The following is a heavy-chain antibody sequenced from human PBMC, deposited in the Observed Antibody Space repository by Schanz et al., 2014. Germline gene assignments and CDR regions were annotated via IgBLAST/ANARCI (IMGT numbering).Heavy chain of an antibody. CDR3: ARDIQYHYDTSGPVGAFDI. J-gene: IGHJ3*02. CDR1: GGTFSSYA. V-gene: IGHV1-69*04. D-gene: IGHD3-22*01. Sequence: QVPLVQSGAEVKKPGSSVKVSCKASGGTFSSYAFSWVRQAPGQGLEWMGKIIPILGMENYAQKFQGIVTITADISTSTAYMDLSSLRSDDTAVYYCARDIQYHYDTSGPVGAFDIWGQGTVVTVSS. CDR2: IIPILGME.